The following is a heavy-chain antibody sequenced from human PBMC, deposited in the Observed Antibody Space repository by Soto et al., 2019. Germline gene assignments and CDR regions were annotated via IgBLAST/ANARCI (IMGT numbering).Heavy chain of an antibody. D-gene: IGHD3-3*01. CDR2: ISGSGGST. CDR1: GFTFSSYA. Sequence: GGSLRLSCAASGFTFSSYAMSWVRQAPGKGLEWVSAISGSGGSTYYADSVKGRFTISRDNSKNTLYLQMNSLRAEDTAVYYCAKGDYDFWSGYYTGVAYDYWGQGTLVTVSS. J-gene: IGHJ4*02. CDR3: AKGDYDFWSGYYTGVAYDY. V-gene: IGHV3-23*01.